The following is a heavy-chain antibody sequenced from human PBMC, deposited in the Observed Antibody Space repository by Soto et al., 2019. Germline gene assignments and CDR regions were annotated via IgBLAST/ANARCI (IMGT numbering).Heavy chain of an antibody. J-gene: IGHJ6*02. CDR1: GFTFSNAW. CDR2: IKSKTDGGTT. Sequence: GGSLRLFCAASGFTFSNAWMSWVRQAPGEGLEWVGRIKSKTDGGTTDYAAPVKGRFTISRDDSKNTLYLQMNSLKTEDTAVYYCTTRMDSRGDYYGMDVWGQGTTVTVS. CDR3: TTRMDSRGDYYGMDV. V-gene: IGHV3-15*01. D-gene: IGHD6-13*01.